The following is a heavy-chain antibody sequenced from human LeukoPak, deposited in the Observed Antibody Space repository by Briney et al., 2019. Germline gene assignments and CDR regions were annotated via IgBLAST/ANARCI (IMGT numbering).Heavy chain of an antibody. J-gene: IGHJ4*02. V-gene: IGHV3-30*18. Sequence: GSLRLSCSASGFTFTNYGMHWVRQAPGKGLEWVAVISYDGITNYYADSVKGRFTVSRDNSENTLYLQMNSLRPDDTAVYYCAKKAAPVSAIRAGFDYWGQGTLVTVSS. CDR3: AKKAAPVSAIRAGFDY. CDR2: ISYDGITN. CDR1: GFTFTNYG. D-gene: IGHD2-21*01.